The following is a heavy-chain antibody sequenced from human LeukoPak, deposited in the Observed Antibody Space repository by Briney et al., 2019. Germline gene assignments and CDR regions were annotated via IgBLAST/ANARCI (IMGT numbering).Heavy chain of an antibody. CDR1: GFTFSSYA. CDR2: ISYDGSNK. Sequence: PGGSLRLSCAASGFTFSSYAMSWVRQAPGKGLEWVAVISYDGSNKYYADSVKGRFTISRDNSKNTLYLQMNSLRAEDTAVYYCARDRTGIAVAGVFDYWGQGTLVTVSS. V-gene: IGHV3-30*04. CDR3: ARDRTGIAVAGVFDY. D-gene: IGHD6-19*01. J-gene: IGHJ4*02.